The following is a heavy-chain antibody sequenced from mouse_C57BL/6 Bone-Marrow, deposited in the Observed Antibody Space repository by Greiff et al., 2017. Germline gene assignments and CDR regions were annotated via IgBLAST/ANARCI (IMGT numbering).Heavy chain of an antibody. CDR1: GYSITSGYY. Sequence: EVQLVESGPGLVKPSQSLSLTCSVTGYSITSGYYWHWIRQFPGNKLEWMGYISYDGSNNYNPSLKNRISITRDTSKNQFFLKLNSVTTEDTATYYCAYYYGRSYYAMDYWGQGTSVTVSS. V-gene: IGHV3-6*01. J-gene: IGHJ4*01. CDR3: AYYYGRSYYAMDY. D-gene: IGHD1-1*01. CDR2: ISYDGSN.